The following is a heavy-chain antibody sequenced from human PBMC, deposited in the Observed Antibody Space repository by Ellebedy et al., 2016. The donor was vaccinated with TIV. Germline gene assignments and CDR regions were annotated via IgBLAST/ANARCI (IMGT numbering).Heavy chain of an antibody. CDR2: FDPEDGET. D-gene: IGHD2-2*01. CDR1: GYTLTELS. CDR3: AREVNLGYCSSTSCSQQGVSGYYYYGMDV. Sequence: ASVKVSCKVSGYTLTELSMHWVRQAPGKGLEWMGGFDPEDGETIYAQKFQGRVTMTEDTSTDTAYMELSSLRSEDTAVYYCAREVNLGYCSSTSCSQQGVSGYYYYGMDVWGQGTTVTVSS. V-gene: IGHV1-24*01. J-gene: IGHJ6*02.